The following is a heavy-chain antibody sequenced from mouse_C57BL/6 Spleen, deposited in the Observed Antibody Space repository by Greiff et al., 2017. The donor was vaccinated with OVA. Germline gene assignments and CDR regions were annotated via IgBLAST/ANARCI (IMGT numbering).Heavy chain of an antibody. D-gene: IGHD2-1*01. V-gene: IGHV1-82*01. CDR2: IYPGDGDT. CDR1: GYAFSSSW. CDR3: ARSRGGIYYDAMDY. J-gene: IGHJ4*01. Sequence: QVQLKQSGPELVKPGASVKISCKASGYAFSSSWMNWVKQRPGKGLEWIGRIYPGDGDTNYNGKFKGKATLTADKSSSTAYMQLSSLTSEDSAVYFCARSRGGIYYDAMDYWGQGTSVTVSS.